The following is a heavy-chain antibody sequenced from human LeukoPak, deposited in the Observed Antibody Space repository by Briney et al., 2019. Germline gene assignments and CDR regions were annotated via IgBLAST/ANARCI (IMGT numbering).Heavy chain of an antibody. Sequence: GGSLRLSCAASGVTFSSYWMSWVRQAPGKGLEWVANIKEDGSEKYYVDSVKGRFTISRDNAKNSLYLQMNSLRAEDTAVYYCARGGCSSTSCYYMDVWGEGTTVTVSS. D-gene: IGHD2-2*01. CDR1: GVTFSSYW. CDR3: ARGGCSSTSCYYMDV. J-gene: IGHJ6*03. CDR2: IKEDGSEK. V-gene: IGHV3-7*01.